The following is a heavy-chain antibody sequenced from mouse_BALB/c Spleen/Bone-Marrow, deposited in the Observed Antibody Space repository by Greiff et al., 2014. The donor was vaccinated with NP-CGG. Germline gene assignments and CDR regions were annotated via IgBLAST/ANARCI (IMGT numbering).Heavy chain of an antibody. Sequence: VQLKESGAELVKPGASVKLSCTASGFNIKDTYMHWVKQRPEQGLEWIGRIDPANGNTKYDPKFQGKATITADTSSNTAYLQLSSLTSEDTAVYYCARYYYGLYFDYWGQGTTLTVSS. CDR1: GFNIKDTY. J-gene: IGHJ2*01. D-gene: IGHD1-1*01. CDR2: IDPANGNT. CDR3: ARYYYGLYFDY. V-gene: IGHV14-3*02.